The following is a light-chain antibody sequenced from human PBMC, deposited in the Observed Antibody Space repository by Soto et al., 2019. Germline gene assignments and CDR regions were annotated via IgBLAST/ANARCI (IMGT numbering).Light chain of an antibody. Sequence: EIVLTQSPGTLSLSPGERATLSCRASQSVSSSYLTWYQQKTGQAPRPLIYGASSRAMGIPDRFSGSGSGTDFTLTISRLEPEDFAVYYCQQYGSSPWTFGQGTKVEIK. CDR2: GAS. J-gene: IGKJ1*01. CDR3: QQYGSSPWT. V-gene: IGKV3-20*01. CDR1: QSVSSSY.